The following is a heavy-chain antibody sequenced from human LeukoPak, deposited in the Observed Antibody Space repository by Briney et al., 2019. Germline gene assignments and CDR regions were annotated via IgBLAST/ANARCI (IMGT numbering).Heavy chain of an antibody. Sequence: SGGSLRLSCAASGFTVSSNYMSWVRQAPGKGLEWVSVIYSGGSTYYADSVKGRFTISRDNSKNTLYLQMNSLRAEDTAVYYCARETQWLGYYYYGMDVWGQGTTVTVSS. D-gene: IGHD6-19*01. CDR1: GFTVSSNY. CDR3: ARETQWLGYYYYGMDV. CDR2: IYSGGST. V-gene: IGHV3-53*05. J-gene: IGHJ6*02.